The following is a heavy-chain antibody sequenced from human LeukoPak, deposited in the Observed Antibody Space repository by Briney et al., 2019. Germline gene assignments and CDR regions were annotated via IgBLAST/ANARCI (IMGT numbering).Heavy chain of an antibody. CDR1: VDSPSVTSAG. V-gene: IGHV6-1*01. J-gene: IGHJ3*02. CDR3: GRYSPITVVVVGLDAFDI. Sequence: SQTLSHTCALPVDSPSVTSAGWGSIRQSPSRGLEWLGRTYYMSQWYIDYAMSVKSRITINADTSKNEVFLGLSFVSPENTAVDCSGRYSPITVVVVGLDAFDIWGQGTVVTVSS. CDR2: TYYMSQWYI. D-gene: IGHD4-23*01.